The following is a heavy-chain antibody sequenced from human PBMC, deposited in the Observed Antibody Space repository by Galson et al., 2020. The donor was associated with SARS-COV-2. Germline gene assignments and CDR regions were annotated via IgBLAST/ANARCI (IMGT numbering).Heavy chain of an antibody. CDR3: ARDEGGYDYIPFY. CDR2: IWYDGSNK. J-gene: IGHJ4*02. Sequence: GESLKISCAASGFDFRSYGIHWVRQAPGKGLEWVARIWYDGSNKYYADSVKGRFIISRDNSKKMVYLQMNSLRPEDTAVYYCARDEGGYDYIPFYWCQGTLVTVSS. CDR1: GFDFRSYG. D-gene: IGHD5-12*01. V-gene: IGHV3-33*01.